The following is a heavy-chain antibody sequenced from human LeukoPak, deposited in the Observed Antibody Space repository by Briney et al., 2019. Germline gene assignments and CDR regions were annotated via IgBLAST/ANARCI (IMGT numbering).Heavy chain of an antibody. V-gene: IGHV3-23*01. D-gene: IGHD3-10*01. J-gene: IGHJ4*02. Sequence: PGGSLRLSCAASRFPFSRNDMSWVRQAPGKGLEWVSSISGSGDRTYYADSVKGRFTISRDTSKNTLYLEMNSLRVEDAAVYYCAKYRGFGDSYDSWGQGTLVTVSS. CDR3: AKYRGFGDSYDS. CDR2: ISGSGDRT. CDR1: RFPFSRND.